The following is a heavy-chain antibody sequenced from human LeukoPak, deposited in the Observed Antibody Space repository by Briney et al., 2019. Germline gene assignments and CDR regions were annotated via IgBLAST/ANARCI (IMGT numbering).Heavy chain of an antibody. V-gene: IGHV4-31*03. D-gene: IGHD2-21*02. Sequence: SETLSLTCTVSGGSISSGGYYWSWIRQHPGKGLEWIGYIYYSGSTYYNPSLKSRVTISVDTSKNQFSLKLSSATAADTAVYYCAGGDPYYFDYWGQGTLVTVSS. CDR3: AGGDPYYFDY. CDR1: GGSISSGGYY. J-gene: IGHJ4*02. CDR2: IYYSGST.